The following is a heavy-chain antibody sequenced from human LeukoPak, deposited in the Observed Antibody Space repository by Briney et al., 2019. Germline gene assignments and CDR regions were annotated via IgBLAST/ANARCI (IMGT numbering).Heavy chain of an antibody. D-gene: IGHD3-16*01. CDR3: ARELGGGGLHYFDY. J-gene: IGHJ4*02. CDR2: LYNDAFGSTT. Sequence: GGTLRLSCAGSGFTVSTNFMSWVRQAPGKGLEWVSTLYNDAFGSTTYYADSVTGRFTISRDNSQNTLFLQMSSLTAEDTAMYYCARELGGGGLHYFDYWGRGTLVTVSS. V-gene: IGHV3-53*01. CDR1: GFTVSTNF.